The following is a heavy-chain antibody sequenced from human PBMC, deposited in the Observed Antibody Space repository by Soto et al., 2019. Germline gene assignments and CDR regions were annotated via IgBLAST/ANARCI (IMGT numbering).Heavy chain of an antibody. CDR3: VRDEELAAYSSGWLFDY. J-gene: IGHJ4*02. CDR2: ISAYNGNT. CDR1: GYTFTSYG. D-gene: IGHD6-19*01. V-gene: IGHV1-18*01. Sequence: QVQLVQSGAEVKKPGASVKVSCKASGYTFTSYGISWVRQAPGQGLEWMGWISAYNGNTNYAQKLQGRVTMTTDTSTSTAYMELRSLRSDDTAVYYCVRDEELAAYSSGWLFDYWGQGTLVTVSS.